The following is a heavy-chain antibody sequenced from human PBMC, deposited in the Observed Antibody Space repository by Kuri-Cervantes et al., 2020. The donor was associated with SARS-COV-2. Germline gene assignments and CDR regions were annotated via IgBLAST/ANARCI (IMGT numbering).Heavy chain of an antibody. J-gene: IGHJ4*02. CDR3: ARDIGMATNRGLDY. V-gene: IGHV3-30-3*01. CDR2: ISYDGSNK. Sequence: GGSLRLSCAASGFTFSSYAMHWVRQAPGKGLEWVAVISYDGSNKYYADSVKGRFTISRDNCKNTLYLQMNSLRAEDTAVYYCARDIGMATNRGLDYWGQGTLVTVSS. CDR1: GFTFSSYA. D-gene: IGHD5-24*01.